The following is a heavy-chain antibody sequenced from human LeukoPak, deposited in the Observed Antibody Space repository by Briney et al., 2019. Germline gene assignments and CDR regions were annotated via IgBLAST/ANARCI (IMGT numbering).Heavy chain of an antibody. CDR1: GFTFSSYG. CDR3: AKDNGGRWFGELLLRDFDY. CDR2: ISYDGSNK. V-gene: IGHV3-30*18. D-gene: IGHD3-10*01. J-gene: IGHJ4*02. Sequence: GGSLRLSCAASGFTFSSYGMHWVRQAPGKGLEWVAVISYDGSNKYYADSVKGRFTISRDNSKNTLYLQMNSLRAEDTAVYYCAKDNGGRWFGELLLRDFDYWGQGTLVTVSS.